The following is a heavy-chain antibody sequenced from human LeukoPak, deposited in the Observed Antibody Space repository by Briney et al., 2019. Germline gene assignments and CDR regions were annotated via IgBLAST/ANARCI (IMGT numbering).Heavy chain of an antibody. D-gene: IGHD5-18*01. J-gene: IGHJ6*03. CDR2: ISAYNGNT. V-gene: IGHV1-18*04. CDR3: ARLHRDTAMVTLGYYMDV. CDR1: GYTFTGYY. Sequence: ASVKVSCKASGYTFTGYYMHWVRQAPGQGLEWMGWISAYNGNTNYAQKLQGRVTMTTDTSTSTAYMELRSLRSDDTAVYYCARLHRDTAMVTLGYYMDVWGKGTTVTVSS.